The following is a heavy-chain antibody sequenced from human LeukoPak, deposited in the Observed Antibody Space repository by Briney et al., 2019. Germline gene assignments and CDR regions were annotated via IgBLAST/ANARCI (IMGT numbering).Heavy chain of an antibody. J-gene: IGHJ4*02. Sequence: ASVKVSCKASGYTFTGYYMHWVRQAPGQGLEWIGWINPNSGGTNYAQKFQGRVTMTRDTSISTAYMELSRLRSDDTAVYYCARDPGIAVAGMLDYWGQGTLVTVSS. V-gene: IGHV1-2*02. CDR3: ARDPGIAVAGMLDY. CDR2: INPNSGGT. D-gene: IGHD6-19*01. CDR1: GYTFTGYY.